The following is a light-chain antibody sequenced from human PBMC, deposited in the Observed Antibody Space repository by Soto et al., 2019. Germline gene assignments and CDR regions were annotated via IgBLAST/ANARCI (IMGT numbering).Light chain of an antibody. CDR2: RAS. V-gene: IGKV3-20*01. Sequence: EIVLTQSPGTLSLSPGERATLSCRASESVSSNYLAWYQHQPGQAPRLLIFRASTRATGIPDRFSGSGSGTDFTLTISRLEPEDFAVYYCQQYDRSPWTFGQGTKVEIK. CDR1: ESVSSNY. J-gene: IGKJ1*01. CDR3: QQYDRSPWT.